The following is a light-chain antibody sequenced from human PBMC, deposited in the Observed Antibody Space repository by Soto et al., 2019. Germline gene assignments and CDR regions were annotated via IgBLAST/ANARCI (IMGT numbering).Light chain of an antibody. CDR1: QSIGSW. V-gene: IGKV1-5*03. CDR3: QQYRSYSQWT. J-gene: IGKJ1*01. CDR2: KAS. Sequence: DIQMTQSPSTLSASVGDRVTITCRASQSIGSWLAWYQQKPGKAPKLLIYKASSLESGVPSRFSGSGSGTEFTLTISSLQPDDFASYYCQQYRSYSQWTFGQGTKVEIK.